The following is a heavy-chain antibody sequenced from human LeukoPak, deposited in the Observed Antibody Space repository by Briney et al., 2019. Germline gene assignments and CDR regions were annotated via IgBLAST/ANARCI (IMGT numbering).Heavy chain of an antibody. D-gene: IGHD3-22*01. Sequence: SETLSLTCTVSGGSISSYYWGWIRQPPGKGLEWIGSIYYSGSTYYNPSLKSRVTISLDTSKNQFSLKLSSVTAADTAVYYCARAEGYYYESPSWFDPWGQGTLVTVSS. CDR3: ARAEGYYYESPSWFDP. CDR1: GGSISSYY. CDR2: IYYSGST. V-gene: IGHV4-39*07. J-gene: IGHJ5*02.